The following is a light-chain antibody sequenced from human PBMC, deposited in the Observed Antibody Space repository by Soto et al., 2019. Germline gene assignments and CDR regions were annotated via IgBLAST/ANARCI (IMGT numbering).Light chain of an antibody. J-gene: IGKJ1*01. Sequence: DIPMTQSPSTLSASVGDRVTITCRASQSISSWLAWYQQKPGKAPKLLIYDASSLESGVPSRFSGSGSGTEFTLTISRLQPDHFATYYCQQYNSYWTFGQGTKVEIK. V-gene: IGKV1-5*01. CDR3: QQYNSYWT. CDR2: DAS. CDR1: QSISSW.